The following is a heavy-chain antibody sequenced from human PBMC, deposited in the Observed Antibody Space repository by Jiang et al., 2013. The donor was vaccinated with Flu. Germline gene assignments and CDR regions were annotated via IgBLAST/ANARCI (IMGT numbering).Heavy chain of an antibody. CDR2: IVPMFGTK. Sequence: SGAEVKGPGSSVKVSCKASGDTYNNYALMWVRQAPGLGLEWMGEIVPMFGTKYYAKKFQGRVTFTADAFTSTAYMELSGLRHEDSALYYCARNGSDNSGYYHSWGQGTLITVST. V-gene: IGHV1-69*01. D-gene: IGHD3-3*01. CDR1: GDTYNNYA. CDR3: ARNGSDNSGYYHS. J-gene: IGHJ4*02.